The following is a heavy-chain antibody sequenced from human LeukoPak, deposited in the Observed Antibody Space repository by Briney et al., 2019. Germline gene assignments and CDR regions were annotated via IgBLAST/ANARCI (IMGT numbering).Heavy chain of an antibody. D-gene: IGHD5-12*01. Sequence: ASVKVSCKASGYTFTSYGISWVRQAPGQGLEWMGWISAYNGNTNYAQKLQGRVTMTTDTSTSTAYMELNSLRSEDTAVYYCARRRGYSGYDYYYFDYWGQGTLVTVSS. J-gene: IGHJ4*02. CDR1: GYTFTSYG. V-gene: IGHV1-18*01. CDR2: ISAYNGNT. CDR3: ARRRGYSGYDYYYFDY.